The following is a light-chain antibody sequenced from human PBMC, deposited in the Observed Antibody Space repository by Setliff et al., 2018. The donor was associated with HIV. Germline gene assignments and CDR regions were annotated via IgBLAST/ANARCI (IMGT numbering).Light chain of an antibody. CDR3: CSYTTSGTEV. J-gene: IGLJ1*01. CDR1: SSDLGGYDF. CDR2: DVS. Sequence: QSALTQPASVSGSPGQSITISCIWTSSDLGGYDFVYCYQQRPGNAPQLIIFDVSERPSGVSHRFSVSKSGTTASLTISGLQAEDEADYYCCSYTTSGTEVFGPGTKVNVL. V-gene: IGLV2-14*03.